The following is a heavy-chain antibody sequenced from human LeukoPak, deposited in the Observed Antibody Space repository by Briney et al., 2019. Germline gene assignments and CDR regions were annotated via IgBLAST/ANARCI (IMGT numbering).Heavy chain of an antibody. Sequence: PSQTLSLTCPVAGGSISSSYWSWIRQPPGKGLEWIGYVYYNVSTNINPSLKSRSTISVKTSKTQFSLKLSSVTAADTAVYYCAREGRAVATFDYWGQGTLVTASS. V-gene: IGHV4-59*01. D-gene: IGHD6-19*01. CDR3: AREGRAVATFDY. CDR2: VYYNVST. CDR1: GGSISSSY. J-gene: IGHJ4*02.